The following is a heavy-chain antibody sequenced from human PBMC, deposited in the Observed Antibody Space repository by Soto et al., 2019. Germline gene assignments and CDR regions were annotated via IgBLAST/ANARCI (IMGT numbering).Heavy chain of an antibody. V-gene: IGHV4-34*01. CDR1: GESVSDSY. Sequence: QAHLQQWGAGLVRPSETLSLTCAVYGESVSDSYWTWIRRSPGRGLEWRGEINPSKGATYNPSRKSRVSISLATSKRQLSLKLFSATAADTAVYYCARGVMEGAFKGGRRSYYWFLDLWGRGTLVAVSS. D-gene: IGHD1-1*01. CDR2: INPSKGA. CDR3: ARGVMEGAFKGGRRSYYWFLDL. J-gene: IGHJ2*01.